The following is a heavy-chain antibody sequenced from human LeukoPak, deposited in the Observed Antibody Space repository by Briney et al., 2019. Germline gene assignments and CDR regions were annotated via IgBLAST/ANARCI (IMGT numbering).Heavy chain of an antibody. CDR2: IIPIFGTA. CDR1: GGTFSSYA. J-gene: IGHJ4*02. CDR3: AREAPYCGSDCYSHFDY. D-gene: IGHD2-21*01. Sequence: SVKVSCKASGGTFSSYAISWVRQAPGQGLEWMGGIIPIFGTANYAQKFQGRVTITADESTSTAYMELSSLRSEDTAVYYCAREAPYCGSDCYSHFDYWGQGTLATVSS. V-gene: IGHV1-69*01.